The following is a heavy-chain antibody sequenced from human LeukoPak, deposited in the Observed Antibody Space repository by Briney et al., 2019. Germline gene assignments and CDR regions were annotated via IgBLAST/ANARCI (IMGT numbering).Heavy chain of an antibody. D-gene: IGHD6-13*01. Sequence: PGGSLRLSCAASGFTFSSYEMNSVRQAPGKGLEWVAYISSSGTTIYYADSVKGRFTISRDNAKNSLYLQMNGLRAEDTAVYYCVREGIVIAAAGKGFDYWGQGTLVTVSS. CDR3: VREGIVIAAAGKGFDY. V-gene: IGHV3-48*03. CDR2: ISSSGTTI. J-gene: IGHJ4*02. CDR1: GFTFSSYE.